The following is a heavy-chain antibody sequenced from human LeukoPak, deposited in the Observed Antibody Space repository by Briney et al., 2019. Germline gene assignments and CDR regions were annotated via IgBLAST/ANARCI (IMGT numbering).Heavy chain of an antibody. CDR2: IKSKTDGGTT. CDR3: TTDRAPRYDSSGYLTGY. V-gene: IGHV3-15*01. Sequence: PGGSLRLSCAASGFTFSNAWMSWVRQAPGKGLEWVGRIKSKTDGGTTDYAAPVKGRFTISRDDSKNTLYLQMNSLKTEDTAVYYCTTDRAPRYDSSGYLTGYWGQGTLVTVSS. D-gene: IGHD3-22*01. J-gene: IGHJ4*02. CDR1: GFTFSNAW.